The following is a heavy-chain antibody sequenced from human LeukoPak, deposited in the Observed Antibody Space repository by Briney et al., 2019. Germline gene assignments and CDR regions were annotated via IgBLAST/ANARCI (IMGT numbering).Heavy chain of an antibody. D-gene: IGHD2-15*01. Sequence: PGRSLRLSCAASGFTFSRYAIHWVRQAPGKGLEWVALFSYDGSTKHYAGSVKGRFTVSRDDSKNTLYLQMNSLRAEDTAVYYCAILVVETFDLWGQGTMVTVSS. CDR1: GFTFSRYA. V-gene: IGHV3-30*16. CDR3: AILVVETFDL. CDR2: FSYDGSTK. J-gene: IGHJ3*01.